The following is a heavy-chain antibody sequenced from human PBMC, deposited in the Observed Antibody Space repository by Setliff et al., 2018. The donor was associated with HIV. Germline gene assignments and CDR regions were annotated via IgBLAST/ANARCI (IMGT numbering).Heavy chain of an antibody. CDR3: VKSEIAVSGKLYFEY. J-gene: IGHJ4*02. Sequence: PGESLKISCKGSGYYFTTFWIAWVRQMPGKGLEWMGFIYPGDSHTTYSPSFQVQVTISVDTSVSTAYLQWSSLKASDTAMYFCVKSEIAVSGKLYFEYWGQGTLVTVSS. D-gene: IGHD6-19*01. CDR2: IYPGDSHT. V-gene: IGHV5-51*01. CDR1: GYYFTTFW.